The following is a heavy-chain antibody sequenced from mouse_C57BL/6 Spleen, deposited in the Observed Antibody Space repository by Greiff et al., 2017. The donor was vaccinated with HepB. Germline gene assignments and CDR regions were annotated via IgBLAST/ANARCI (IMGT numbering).Heavy chain of an antibody. CDR3: ARGGLRRSLYAMDY. Sequence: VQRVESGAELVKPGASVKISCKASGYAFSSYWMNWVKQRPGKGLEWIGQIYPGDGDTNYNGKFKGKATLTADKSSSTAYMQLSSLTSEDSAVYFCARGGLRRSLYAMDYWGQGTSVTVSS. CDR2: IYPGDGDT. V-gene: IGHV1-80*01. CDR1: GYAFSSYW. D-gene: IGHD2-2*01. J-gene: IGHJ4*01.